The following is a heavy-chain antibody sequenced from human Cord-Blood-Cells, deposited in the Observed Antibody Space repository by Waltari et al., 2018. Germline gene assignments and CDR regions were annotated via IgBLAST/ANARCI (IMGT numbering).Heavy chain of an antibody. CDR2: IYYSGRT. D-gene: IGHD6-19*01. V-gene: IGHV4-39*07. CDR1: GGSISSSSYY. J-gene: IGHJ4*02. CDR3: ARLQRANLGQESSGWY. Sequence: QLQLQESGPGLVKPSETLSLTCTVSGGSISSSSYYWGWIRQPPGKGLEWIGSIYYSGRTYNTPSLKILVTISVDTSKNQFSLMLSSVTAADTAVYYCARLQRANLGQESSGWYWGQGTLVTVSS.